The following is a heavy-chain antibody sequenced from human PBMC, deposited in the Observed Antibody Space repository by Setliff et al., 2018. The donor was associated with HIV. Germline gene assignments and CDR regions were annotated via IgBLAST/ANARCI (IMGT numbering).Heavy chain of an antibody. J-gene: IGHJ6*03. CDR2: IYPGDSDV. D-gene: IGHD5-18*01. CDR3: ARHWPVDTAIPYYMDV. V-gene: IGHV5-51*01. CDR1: GYSSTSYW. Sequence: GESLKISCKGSGYSSTSYWIGWVRQMPGKGLEWMGIIYPGDSDVRYSPSFQGQVTISADKSINTAYLQWSSLKASDTAMYYCARHWPVDTAIPYYMDVWGKGTTVTVSS.